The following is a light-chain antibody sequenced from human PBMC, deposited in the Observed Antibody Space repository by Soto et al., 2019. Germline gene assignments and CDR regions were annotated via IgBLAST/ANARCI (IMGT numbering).Light chain of an antibody. CDR3: GTWDSSLSAGV. Sequence: QSVLTQPPSVSAAPGQKVTISCSGSSSNIGNNYVSWYQQVPGAAPKLLIYHNNKRPSGIPDRFSGSKSGTSGALGITGLQTGDEADYYCGTWDSSLSAGVFGGGPKLTVL. CDR2: HNN. J-gene: IGLJ3*02. CDR1: SSNIGNNY. V-gene: IGLV1-51*01.